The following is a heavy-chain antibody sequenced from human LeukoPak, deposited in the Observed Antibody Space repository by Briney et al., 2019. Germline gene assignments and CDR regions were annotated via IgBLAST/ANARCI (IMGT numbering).Heavy chain of an antibody. CDR1: GGSISSYY. D-gene: IGHD3-10*01. CDR2: IYYSGGT. CDR3: ARYRGPYYHGSGSYSGYNWFDP. J-gene: IGHJ5*02. V-gene: IGHV4-59*01. Sequence: KTSETLSLTCTVSGGSISSYYWSWIRQPPGKGLEWIGYIYYSGGTNYNPSLKSRVHISVDTSKTQLSLKLSSVTAADTAVYYCARYRGPYYHGSGSYSGYNWFDPWGQGTLVTVSS.